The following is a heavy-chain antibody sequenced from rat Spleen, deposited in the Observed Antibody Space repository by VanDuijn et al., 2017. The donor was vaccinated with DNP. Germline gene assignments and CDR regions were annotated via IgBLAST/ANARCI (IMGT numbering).Heavy chain of an antibody. Sequence: EVQLVESGGGLVQPGRSLKVSCAASGFTFSDYAMAWVRQSPKMGLEWVATIIYDGSGAFYRDSVTGRFTISRDFAKSTLYLQMDSLRSEDSATYYCTTRGIYGGYDFWGQGVMVTVSS. CDR3: TTRGIYGGYDF. CDR1: GFTFSDYA. D-gene: IGHD1-11*01. V-gene: IGHV5S10*01. CDR2: IIYDGSGA. J-gene: IGHJ2*01.